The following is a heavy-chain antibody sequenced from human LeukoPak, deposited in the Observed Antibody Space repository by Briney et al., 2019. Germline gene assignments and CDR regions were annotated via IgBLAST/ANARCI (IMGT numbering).Heavy chain of an antibody. D-gene: IGHD6-19*01. J-gene: IGHJ3*02. V-gene: IGHV1-58*01. CDR3: AADQSFVQWLVRERAFDI. Sequence: SVKVSCKASGFTFTSSAVQWVRQARGQRLEWIGWIVVGSGNTNYAQKFQERVTITRDMSTSTAYMELSSLRSEDTAVYYCAADQSFVQWLVRERAFDIWSQGTMVTVSS. CDR1: GFTFTSSA. CDR2: IVVGSGNT.